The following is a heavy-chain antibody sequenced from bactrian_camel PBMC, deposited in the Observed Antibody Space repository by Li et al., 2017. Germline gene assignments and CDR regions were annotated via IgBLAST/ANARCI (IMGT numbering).Heavy chain of an antibody. V-gene: IGHV3S53*01. Sequence: HVQLVESGGDSVQAGESLTLNCVVKINTYTNNCMGWFRQAPGHEREAVATIDSDGRTTYADFVKGRFTISKDNAKHTLSLQMNNLKPEDTAMYYCAADSEVYDGSRYICHPHYNHWGQGTQVTVS. CDR3: AADSEVYDGSRYICHPHYNH. CDR1: INTYTNNC. D-gene: IGHD6*01. J-gene: IGHJ4*01. CDR2: IDSDGRT.